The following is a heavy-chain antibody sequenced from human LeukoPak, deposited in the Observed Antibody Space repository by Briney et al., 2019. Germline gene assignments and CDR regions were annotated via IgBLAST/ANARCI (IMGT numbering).Heavy chain of an antibody. CDR3: ARDYGGNSGWFDP. CDR1: GYTFTSYD. V-gene: IGHV1-8*01. CDR2: MSPNSGNT. J-gene: IGHJ5*02. Sequence: ASVKVSCKASGYTFTSYDINWVQQATGQGLEWMGWMSPNSGNTGYAQKFQGRLTMTRDTSISTAYMELSSLRSEDTAVYYCARDYGGNSGWFDPWGQGTLVTVSS. D-gene: IGHD4-23*01.